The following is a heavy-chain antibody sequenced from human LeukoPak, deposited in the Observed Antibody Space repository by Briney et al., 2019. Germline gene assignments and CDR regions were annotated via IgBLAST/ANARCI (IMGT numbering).Heavy chain of an antibody. CDR2: ISAYNGNT. J-gene: IGHJ5*02. V-gene: IGHV1-18*04. Sequence: GASVKVSCKASGYTFTSYGISWVRQAPGQGLEWMGWISAYNGNTNYAQKLQGRVTMTTDTSTSTAYMELRSLRSDDTAVYYCARDIFGYCSSTSCNNWFDPWGRGTLVTVSS. D-gene: IGHD2-2*01. CDR1: GYTFTSYG. CDR3: ARDIFGYCSSTSCNNWFDP.